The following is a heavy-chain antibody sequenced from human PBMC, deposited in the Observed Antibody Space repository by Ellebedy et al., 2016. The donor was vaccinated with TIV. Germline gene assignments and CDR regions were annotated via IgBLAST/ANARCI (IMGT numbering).Heavy chain of an antibody. Sequence: GESLKISCKGSGYSFTSYWISWVRQMPGKGLEWMGRIDPSDSYTNYSPSFQGHVTISADKSISTAYLQWSSLKASDTAMDYCARRIDYCENFDYWGQGTLVTVSS. D-gene: IGHD4-17*01. V-gene: IGHV5-10-1*01. CDR2: IDPSDSYT. CDR1: GYSFTSYW. CDR3: ARRIDYCENFDY. J-gene: IGHJ4*02.